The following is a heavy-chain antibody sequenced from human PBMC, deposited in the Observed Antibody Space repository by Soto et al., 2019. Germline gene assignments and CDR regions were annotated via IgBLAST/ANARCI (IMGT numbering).Heavy chain of an antibody. V-gene: IGHV1-18*01. J-gene: IGHJ4*02. CDR2: ISAYNGNT. CDR1: GYTFTSYG. CDR3: ARVDCSGGSCRKPDFDY. D-gene: IGHD2-15*01. Sequence: ASVKVSCKASGYTFTSYGISWVRQAPGQGFEWMGWISAYNGNTNYAQKLQGRVTMTTDTSTSTAYMELRSLRSDDTAVYYCARVDCSGGSCRKPDFDYWGQGTLVTVSS.